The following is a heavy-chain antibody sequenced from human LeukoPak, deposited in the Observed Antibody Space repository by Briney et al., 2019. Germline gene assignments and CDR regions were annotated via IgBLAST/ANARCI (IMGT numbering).Heavy chain of an antibody. V-gene: IGHV3-74*01. J-gene: IGHJ4*02. CDR1: GFTFSSYA. CDR2: IASDGSST. D-gene: IGHD4-23*01. Sequence: GGSLRLSCAAPGFTFSSYAMSWVRQAPGKGLVWVSRIASDGSSTTYADSVKGRFSISRDNAKNTLYLQMNSLRVEDTAVYYCARGRPHGNDYWGQGTLVTVSS. CDR3: ARGRPHGNDY.